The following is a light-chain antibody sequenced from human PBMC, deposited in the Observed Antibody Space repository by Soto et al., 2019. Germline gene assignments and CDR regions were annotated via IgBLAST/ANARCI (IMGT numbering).Light chain of an antibody. CDR1: QSITTH. CDR2: AAS. Sequence: DIQMTQSPSSLSASVGDRVTMTCRASQSITTHVNWYQQKPGKAPKPLNYAASILQSGVPSRFSGSGSGTDFTLTISSLQPEDFATYFCQQSYSTPTPPTFGQGTKVEIK. J-gene: IGKJ2*01. CDR3: QQSYSTPTPPT. V-gene: IGKV1-39*01.